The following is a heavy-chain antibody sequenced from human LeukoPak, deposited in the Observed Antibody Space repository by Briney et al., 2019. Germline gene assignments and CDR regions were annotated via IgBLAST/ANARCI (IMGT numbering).Heavy chain of an antibody. CDR3: ARDKIWFGELLYYYYYYGMDV. J-gene: IGHJ6*02. CDR2: INPNSGGT. D-gene: IGHD3-10*01. V-gene: IGHV1-2*02. CDR1: GYTFTGYY. Sequence: ASVKVSCKASGYTFTGYYMHWVRQAPGQGLEWMVWINPNSGGTDYAQKFQGRVTMTRDTSISTAYMELSRLRSDDTAVYYCARDKIWFGELLYYYYYYGMDVWGQGTTVTVSS.